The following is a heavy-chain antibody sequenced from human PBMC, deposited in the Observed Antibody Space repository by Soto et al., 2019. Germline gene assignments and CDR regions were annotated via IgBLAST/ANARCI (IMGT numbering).Heavy chain of an antibody. V-gene: IGHV4-59*01. D-gene: IGHD3-10*01. Sequence: PSETLSLTCTVSGGSISSYYWSWIRQPPGKGLEWIGYIYYSGSTNYNPSLKSRVTISVDTSKNQFSLKLSSVTAADTAVYYCGSSYWGYYLGSGSFYLAYWGQGTLVTVSS. CDR2: IYYSGST. CDR1: GGSISSYY. CDR3: GSSYWGYYLGSGSFYLAY. J-gene: IGHJ4*02.